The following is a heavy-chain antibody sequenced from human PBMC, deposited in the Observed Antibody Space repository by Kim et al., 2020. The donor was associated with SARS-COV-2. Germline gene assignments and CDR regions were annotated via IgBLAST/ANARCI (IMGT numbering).Heavy chain of an antibody. Sequence: GGSLRLSCAASGFTFSSYAMHWVRQAPGKGLEWVAVISYDGSNKYYADSVKGRFTISRDNSKNTLYLQMSSLRAEDTAVYYCARERQANYYDSSGDAFDIWGQGKMVTVSS. J-gene: IGHJ3*02. CDR2: ISYDGSNK. D-gene: IGHD3-22*01. V-gene: IGHV3-30*04. CDR3: ARERQANYYDSSGDAFDI. CDR1: GFTFSSYA.